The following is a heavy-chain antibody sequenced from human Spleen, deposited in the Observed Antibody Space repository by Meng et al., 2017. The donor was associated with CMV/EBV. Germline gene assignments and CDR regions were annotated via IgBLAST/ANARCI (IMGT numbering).Heavy chain of an antibody. CDR2: ITGGGTTL. Sequence: GESLKISCTGSGFNFGAYYMNWIRQAPGKGLEWISYITGGGTTLSYAESVKGRFTVSRDNAKNSLFLQMDSLRPEDTAVYYCARDSSNNTPMDVWGQGTTVTVSS. J-gene: IGHJ6*02. CDR3: ARDSSNNTPMDV. CDR1: GFNFGAYY. V-gene: IGHV3-11*01. D-gene: IGHD2-2*01.